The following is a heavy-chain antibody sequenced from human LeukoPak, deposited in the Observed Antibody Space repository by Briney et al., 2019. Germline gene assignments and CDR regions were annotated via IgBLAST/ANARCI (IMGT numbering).Heavy chain of an antibody. J-gene: IGHJ1*01. Sequence: SSETLSLTCTVSGGSISSYYWSWIRQPPGKGLEWIGYIYYSGSTNYNPSLKSRVTISVDTSKNQFSPKLSSVTAADTAVYYCARASISGSYLQHWGQGTLVTVSS. V-gene: IGHV4-59*01. CDR1: GGSISSYY. CDR2: IYYSGST. CDR3: ARASISGSYLQH. D-gene: IGHD1-26*01.